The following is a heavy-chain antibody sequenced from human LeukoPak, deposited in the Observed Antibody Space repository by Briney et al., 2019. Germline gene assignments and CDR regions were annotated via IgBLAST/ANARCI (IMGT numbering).Heavy chain of an antibody. J-gene: IGHJ5*02. CDR3: ARYKRNYDFWSGYRNWFDP. D-gene: IGHD3-3*01. Sequence: SETLSLTCAVYGGSFSGYYWSWIRQPPGKGLEWIGEINHSGSTNYNPSLKSRVTISVDTSKNQFSLKLSSVTAADTAVYYCARYKRNYDFWSGYRNWFDPWGQGTLATVSP. CDR1: GGSFSGYY. V-gene: IGHV4-34*01. CDR2: INHSGST.